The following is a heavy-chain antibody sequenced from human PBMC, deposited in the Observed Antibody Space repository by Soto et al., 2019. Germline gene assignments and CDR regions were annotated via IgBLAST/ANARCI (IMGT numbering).Heavy chain of an antibody. Sequence: QVQLQESDPGLVKPSQTLSLTCTVSGGSISSGDYYWSWIRQPPGKGLEWIGYIYYSGSTYDNPSLKSRVTRSVAPSRSHSSRKLSSVTAADTAVYSCAKVGGFGATTIYSWRQGSLVTVSS. CDR2: IYYSGST. D-gene: IGHD3-10*01. CDR3: AKVGGFGATTIYS. V-gene: IGHV4-30-4*01. J-gene: IGHJ4*02. CDR1: GGSISSGDYY.